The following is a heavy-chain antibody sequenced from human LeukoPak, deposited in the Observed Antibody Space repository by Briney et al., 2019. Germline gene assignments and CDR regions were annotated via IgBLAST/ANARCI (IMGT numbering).Heavy chain of an antibody. D-gene: IGHD5-12*01. CDR1: GGSFSGYY. CDR3: AREGGYSGYDSSWFDP. V-gene: IGHV4-34*01. CDR2: INHSGST. Sequence: SETLSLTCAVYGGSFSGYYWSWIRQPPGKGLEWIGEINHSGSTNYNPSLKSRVTISVDTSKNQFSLKLSSVTAADTAVYYCAREGGYSGYDSSWFDPWGQGTLVTVSS. J-gene: IGHJ5*02.